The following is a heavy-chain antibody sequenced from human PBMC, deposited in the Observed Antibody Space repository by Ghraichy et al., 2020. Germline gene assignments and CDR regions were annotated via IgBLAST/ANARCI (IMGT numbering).Heavy chain of an antibody. Sequence: GGSLRLSCAASGFTFSSYGMHWVRQAPGKGLEWVAVISYDGNNKYYADSVKGRFTISRDNSKNTPYLQMNSLRAEDTAVYYCAKGYCSGGRCYSVLDYWGQGTLVTVSS. CDR3: AKGYCSGGRCYSVLDY. CDR1: GFTFSSYG. J-gene: IGHJ4*02. D-gene: IGHD2-15*01. CDR2: ISYDGNNK. V-gene: IGHV3-30*18.